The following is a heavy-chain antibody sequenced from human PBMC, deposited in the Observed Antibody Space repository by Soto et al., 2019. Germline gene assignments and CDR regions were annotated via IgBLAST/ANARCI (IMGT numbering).Heavy chain of an antibody. V-gene: IGHV3-30*18. J-gene: IGHJ4*02. CDR3: AKDRRAGFFGGSVTFDS. CDR1: GFIFSNFG. Sequence: QVQLVESGGGVVQSGRSLRLSCAASGFIFSNFGIHWVRQTPGKGLEWVAVITYDGSNQYYADSVKGRFTISRDDSKKALYLQMNSLRPEDTAVYYCAKDRRAGFFGGSVTFDSWGQGTLVTVSS. D-gene: IGHD3-10*01. CDR2: ITYDGSNQ.